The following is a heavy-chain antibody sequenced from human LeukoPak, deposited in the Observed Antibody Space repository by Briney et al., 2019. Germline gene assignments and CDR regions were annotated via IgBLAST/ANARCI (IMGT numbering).Heavy chain of an antibody. CDR2: ISNSSGST. J-gene: IGHJ4*02. CDR1: GFTFSSYA. D-gene: IGHD6-25*01. V-gene: IGHV3-23*01. CDR3: ASGGAPAGY. Sequence: PGGSLRLSCAASGFTFSSYAMSWVRQAPGKGLEWVSSISNSSGSTYYADSVKGRFTISRDNSKNTLYLQMNSLRAEDTAVYYCASGGAPAGYWGQGTLAIVSS.